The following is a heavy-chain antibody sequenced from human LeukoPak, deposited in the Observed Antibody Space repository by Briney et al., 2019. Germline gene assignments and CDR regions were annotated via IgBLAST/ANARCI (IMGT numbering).Heavy chain of an antibody. CDR2: ISDNGTGT. V-gene: IGHV3-23*01. Sequence: GGSLRLSCAASGFTFSSYAMTWVRQAPGKGLEWVSCISDNGTGTYYADSVKGRFTISRDNSKNRLYLQMNSLRAEDTAVYYCAELGITMIGGVWGKGTTVTISS. CDR1: GFTFSSYA. J-gene: IGHJ6*04. D-gene: IGHD3-10*02. CDR3: AELGITMIGGV.